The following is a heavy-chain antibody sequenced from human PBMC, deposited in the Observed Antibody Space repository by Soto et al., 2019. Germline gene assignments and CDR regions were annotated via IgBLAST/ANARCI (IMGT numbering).Heavy chain of an antibody. CDR3: ARLSAANYYFYMDV. V-gene: IGHV5-51*01. J-gene: IGHJ6*03. D-gene: IGHD2-15*01. CDR2: IYPGDSNT. CDR1: GYSFSNYW. Sequence: GESLKISCKGSGYSFSNYWIAWVRQMPGKGLEWMGVIYPGDSNTKYSPSFQGQGTISADKSISTAYMQWSSLKASDTAMYYCARLSAANYYFYMDVWGKGTTVTVPS.